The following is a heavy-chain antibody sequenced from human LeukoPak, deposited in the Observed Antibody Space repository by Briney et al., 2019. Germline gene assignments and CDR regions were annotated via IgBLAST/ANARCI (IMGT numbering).Heavy chain of an antibody. J-gene: IGHJ4*02. CDR1: GFIVSSNY. V-gene: IGHV3-53*01. D-gene: IGHD2-21*02. CDR2: IYSGGRT. CDR3: ARGDVYFDY. Sequence: GGSLRLSCVASGFIVSSNYMSWVRQAPGKGLEWVSVIYSGGRTYYADSVKGRFTISRDNSKSTLYLQMNSLRAEDTAVYYCARGDVYFDYWGQGTLVAVSS.